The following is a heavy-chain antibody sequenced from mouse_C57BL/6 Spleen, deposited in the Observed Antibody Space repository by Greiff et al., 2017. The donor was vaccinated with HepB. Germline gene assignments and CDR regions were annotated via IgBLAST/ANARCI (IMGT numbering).Heavy chain of an antibody. J-gene: IGHJ3*01. D-gene: IGHD2-2*01. CDR3: ARVATRVTPWFAY. CDR2: IYPRRGNT. Sequence: QVHVKQSGAELARPGASVKLSCKASGYTFTSYGISWVKQRTGQGLEWIGEIYPRRGNTYYNEKFKGKATLTADKSSSTAYMELRSLTSEDSAVYFCARVATRVTPWFAYWGQGSLVTVSA. V-gene: IGHV1-81*01. CDR1: GYTFTSYG.